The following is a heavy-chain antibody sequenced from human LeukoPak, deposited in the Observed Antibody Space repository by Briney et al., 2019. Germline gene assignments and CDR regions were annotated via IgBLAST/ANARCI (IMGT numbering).Heavy chain of an antibody. CDR2: ISSSSTK. CDR1: GFTFSSYS. CDR3: AREGYSNYYMDV. J-gene: IGHJ6*03. Sequence: PGGSLRLSCAASGFTFSSYSMNWVRQAPGKGLEWVSYISSSSTKYYADSVKGRFTISRDNAKNSLYLQMNSLRAEDTAVYYCAREGYSNYYMDVWGKGTTATVSS. D-gene: IGHD4-11*01. V-gene: IGHV3-48*04.